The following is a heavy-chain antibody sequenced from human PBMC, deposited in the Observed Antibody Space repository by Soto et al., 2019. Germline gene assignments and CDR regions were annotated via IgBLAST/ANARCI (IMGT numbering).Heavy chain of an antibody. V-gene: IGHV3-23*01. Sequence: PGGSLRLSCAASGFTFSSNAMSWVRQAAGKGLEWVSATSGSGGSTYYADSVKGRFTISRDKSKNTLYLQMNSLRAEDTAVYYCAKAQSVVVITTFDYWGRGTLVTVSS. D-gene: IGHD3-22*01. CDR2: TSGSGGST. J-gene: IGHJ4*02. CDR1: GFTFSSNA. CDR3: AKAQSVVVITTFDY.